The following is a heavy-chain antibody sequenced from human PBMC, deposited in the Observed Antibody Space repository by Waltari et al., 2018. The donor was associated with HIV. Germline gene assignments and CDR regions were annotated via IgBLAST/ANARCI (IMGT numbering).Heavy chain of an antibody. J-gene: IGHJ6*02. CDR2: ITSSSSTI. D-gene: IGHD2-15*01. Sequence: EVQLVESGGDLVQPGGSLRLSCTVSGFIFNTYSMNWVRQAPGKGLEWISYITSSSSTIYYADSVKGRFTISRDNAKNSLYLQMNSLRAEDTAVYYCARLMVVAGTPYYGLDVWGQGTTVTVSS. CDR1: GFIFNTYS. V-gene: IGHV3-48*01. CDR3: ARLMVVAGTPYYGLDV.